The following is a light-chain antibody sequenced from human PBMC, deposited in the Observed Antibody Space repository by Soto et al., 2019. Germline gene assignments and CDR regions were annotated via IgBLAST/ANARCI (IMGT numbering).Light chain of an antibody. CDR3: SSYTSSSTVV. CDR2: DVS. V-gene: IGLV2-14*01. J-gene: IGLJ2*01. Sequence: QSALTQPASVSGSPGQSITISCTGTSSDVGGYNYVSWYQQHPGKAPKLMIYDVSNRPSGVSKRFSGSKSGNTASLTISGLQAEDEADYYCSSYTSSSTVVFGEGTKLTVL. CDR1: SSDVGGYNY.